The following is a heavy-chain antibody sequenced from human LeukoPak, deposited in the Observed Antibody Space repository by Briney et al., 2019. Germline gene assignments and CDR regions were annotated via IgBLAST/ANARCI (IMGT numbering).Heavy chain of an antibody. CDR3: ARDEYYYDSSGYFFYPTVCDAFDI. CDR1: GFTFSSYG. V-gene: IGHV3-33*01. Sequence: PGRSLRLSCAASGFTFSSYGMHWVRQAPGKGLEWVAVIWYDGSNKFYADSVKGRFIISRDNSKNTLYLQMNSLKAEDTALYYCARDEYYYDSSGYFFYPTVCDAFDIWGQGTLVTVSS. CDR2: IWYDGSNK. J-gene: IGHJ3*02. D-gene: IGHD3-22*01.